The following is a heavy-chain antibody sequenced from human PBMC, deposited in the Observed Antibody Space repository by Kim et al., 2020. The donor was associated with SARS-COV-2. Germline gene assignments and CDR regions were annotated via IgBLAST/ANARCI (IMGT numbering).Heavy chain of an antibody. CDR1: GFTFTNAW. D-gene: IGHD3-10*02. J-gene: IGHJ4*02. CDR3: TTIYGRFDNTSGDY. V-gene: IGHV3-15*01. CDR2: IKSKTDGGTI. Sequence: GGSLRLSCAASGFTFTNAWMNWVRQAPGKGLEWIGRIKSKTDGGTIDYAAPVKGRFTISRDDSKNTLYLQVHSLKTEDTAVYYCTTIYGRFDNTSGDYWGQGTLVTVSS.